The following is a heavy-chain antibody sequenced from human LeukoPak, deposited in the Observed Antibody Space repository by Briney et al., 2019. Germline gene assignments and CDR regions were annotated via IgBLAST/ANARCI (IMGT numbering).Heavy chain of an antibody. J-gene: IGHJ6*03. V-gene: IGHV1-8*01. CDR1: GYTFTSYD. CDR2: MNPNSGNT. Sequence: ASVKVSCKASGYTFTSYDINWVRQATGQGLEWMGWMNPNSGNTGYAQKFQGRVIMTRNTSISTAYMELSSLRSEDTAVYYCARGGNIVATNGYYYMDVWGKGTTVTVSS. D-gene: IGHD5-12*01. CDR3: ARGGNIVATNGYYYMDV.